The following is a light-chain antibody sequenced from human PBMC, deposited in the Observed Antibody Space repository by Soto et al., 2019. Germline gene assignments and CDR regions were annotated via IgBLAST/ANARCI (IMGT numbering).Light chain of an antibody. Sequence: EIVMTQSPATLSVSPGERATLSCRASQSVSSYLAWYQQNPGQAPRLLMYGASTRATGIPARFSGSGSGTDFTLTISSLQSEDFAVYYCQQYNNWPLTFGGGTKVEIK. V-gene: IGKV3-15*01. J-gene: IGKJ4*01. CDR3: QQYNNWPLT. CDR2: GAS. CDR1: QSVSSY.